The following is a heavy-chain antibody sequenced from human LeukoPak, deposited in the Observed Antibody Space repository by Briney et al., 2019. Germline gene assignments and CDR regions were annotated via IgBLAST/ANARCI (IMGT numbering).Heavy chain of an antibody. J-gene: IGHJ4*02. V-gene: IGHV1-2*02. CDR1: AYTFTGYY. D-gene: IGHD3-22*01. CDR2: INPNNGGT. CDR3: ERGAHYLDSAQVYDY. Sequence: ASVKLSFNASAYTFTGYYMHWVRQAHGQGLEWKGWINPNNGGTNYAQKVQGRVTMTRATSISKAYMQLRRHRSDDTAAYYCERGAHYLDSAQVYDYWGQGTLVSVSS.